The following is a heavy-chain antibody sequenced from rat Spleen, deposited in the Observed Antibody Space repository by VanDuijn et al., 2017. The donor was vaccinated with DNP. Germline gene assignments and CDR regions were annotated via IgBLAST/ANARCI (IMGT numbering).Heavy chain of an antibody. Sequence: EVHLQESGPGLVKPSQSLSLTCSVTGYSITSNYWGWIRQFPGNKMEYIGHITYSGSTNYNPSLKSRISITRDTWKNQFFLQLNSVTTEDTATYYCARWGTYFDYWGQGVMVTVSS. J-gene: IGHJ2*01. CDR2: ITYSGST. CDR1: GYSITSNY. CDR3: ARWGTYFDY. V-gene: IGHV3-1*01.